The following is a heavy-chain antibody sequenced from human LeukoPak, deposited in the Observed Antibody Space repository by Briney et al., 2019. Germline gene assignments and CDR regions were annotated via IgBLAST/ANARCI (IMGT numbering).Heavy chain of an antibody. V-gene: IGHV4-61*01. D-gene: IGHD1-26*01. CDR3: ARHLGLEELADAFDI. J-gene: IGHJ3*02. Sequence: SETLSLTCTVSGYSVSSGYYWSWIRQPPGKGLEWIGYIYYSGSTNYNPSLKSRVTISVDTSKNQFSLKLSSVTAADTAVYYCARHLGLEELADAFDIWGQGTMVTVSS. CDR2: IYYSGST. CDR1: GYSVSSGYY.